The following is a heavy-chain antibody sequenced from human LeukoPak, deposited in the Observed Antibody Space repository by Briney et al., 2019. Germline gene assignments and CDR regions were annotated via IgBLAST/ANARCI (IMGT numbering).Heavy chain of an antibody. CDR2: ISGSGDST. Sequence: GGSLRLSCAASGFTVSTNYMSWVRQAPGKGLEWVSAISGSGDSTYYGDSVKGRFTISRDNSKNTLYLQMNSLRAEDTAVYYCAKTRPLDSSSWSHGDYGGQGTLVTVSS. J-gene: IGHJ4*02. CDR1: GFTVSTNY. D-gene: IGHD6-13*01. V-gene: IGHV3-23*01. CDR3: AKTRPLDSSSWSHGDY.